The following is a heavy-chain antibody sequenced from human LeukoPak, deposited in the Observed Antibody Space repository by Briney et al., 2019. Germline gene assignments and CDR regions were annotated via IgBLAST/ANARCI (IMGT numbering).Heavy chain of an antibody. J-gene: IGHJ5*02. D-gene: IGHD3-3*01. Sequence: PGGSLRLSCAASGFTFSSYAMSWVRQAPGKGLEWVSAISGSGGSTYYADSVKGRFTISRDNSKNTLYLQMNSLRAEDTAVYYCAKDNSGGDFWSGYYYTAENWFDPWGQGTLVTVSS. CDR2: ISGSGGST. V-gene: IGHV3-23*01. CDR1: GFTFSSYA. CDR3: AKDNSGGDFWSGYYYTAENWFDP.